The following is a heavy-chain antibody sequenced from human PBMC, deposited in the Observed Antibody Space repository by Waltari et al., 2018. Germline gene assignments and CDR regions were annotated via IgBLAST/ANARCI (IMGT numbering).Heavy chain of an antibody. CDR3: AKVWKNYRTDY. CDR2: IYYSGNT. V-gene: IGHV4-39*07. D-gene: IGHD3-16*02. CDR1: SGAISSSGYY. Sequence: QLQLQESGPGLVKPSATLSLTCTVSSGAISSSGYYWGWIRQPPWKGLEWMGSIYYSGNTYYNPSLKNRVTISVDTSKNQFSLKVTSVTAADTAVYYCAKVWKNYRTDYWGQGTLVTVSS. J-gene: IGHJ4*02.